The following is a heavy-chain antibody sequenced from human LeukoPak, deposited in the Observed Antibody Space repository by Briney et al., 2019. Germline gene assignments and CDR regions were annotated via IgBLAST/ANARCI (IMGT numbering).Heavy chain of an antibody. J-gene: IGHJ6*03. CDR3: AREPSNHRRYTSGWYSRIRHYSMDV. CDR1: GDSVSSNSAA. V-gene: IGHV6-1*01. D-gene: IGHD6-19*01. Sequence: SQTLSLTCAISGDSVSSNSAAWNWIRQSPSRGLEWLGKTYYRSKWYNDYAISVKSRITINPDTSKNQFSLQLNSVTPEDTAVYYCAREPSNHRRYTSGWYSRIRHYSMDVWGKGTTVTVSS. CDR2: TYYRSKWYN.